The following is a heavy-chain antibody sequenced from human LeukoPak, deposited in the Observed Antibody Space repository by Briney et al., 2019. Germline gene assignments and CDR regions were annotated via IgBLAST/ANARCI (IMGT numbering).Heavy chain of an antibody. Sequence: PGGSLRLSCAASGFSFSSYAMSWVRQAPGKGLEWVSAISGSGGSTYYADSVKGRFTISRDNSKNTLYLQMNSLRAEDTAVYYCAKPLSVGATMAGNYFDYWGQGTLVTVSS. J-gene: IGHJ4*02. V-gene: IGHV3-23*01. CDR2: ISGSGGST. D-gene: IGHD1-26*01. CDR3: AKPLSVGATMAGNYFDY. CDR1: GFSFSSYA.